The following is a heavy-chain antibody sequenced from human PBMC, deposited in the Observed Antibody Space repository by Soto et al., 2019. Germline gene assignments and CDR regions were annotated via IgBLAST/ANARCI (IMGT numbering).Heavy chain of an antibody. V-gene: IGHV4-59*01. D-gene: IGHD5-12*01. Sequence: GSLRLSCAGSGFTFSNYAMSWIRQPPGKGLEWIGYIYYSGSTNYNPSLKSRVTISVDTSKNQFSLKLSSVTAADTAVYYCARDRDGYNGDYFDYWGQGTLVTVSS. CDR3: ARDRDGYNGDYFDY. CDR2: IYYSGST. J-gene: IGHJ4*02. CDR1: GFTFSNYA.